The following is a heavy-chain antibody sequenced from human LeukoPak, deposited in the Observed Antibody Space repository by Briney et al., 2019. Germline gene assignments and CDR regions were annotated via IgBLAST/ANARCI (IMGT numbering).Heavy chain of an antibody. J-gene: IGHJ4*02. D-gene: IGHD2-2*01. CDR3: ASPPVATYVRENDYFDY. CDR2: IIPILGIA. Sequence: SVKVSCKASGGTFSSYAISWVRQAPGQGLEWMGRIIPILGIANYAQKFQGRVTITADKSTSTAYMELSSLRSEDTAVYYCASPPVATYVRENDYFDYWGQGTLVTVSS. V-gene: IGHV1-69*04. CDR1: GGTFSSYA.